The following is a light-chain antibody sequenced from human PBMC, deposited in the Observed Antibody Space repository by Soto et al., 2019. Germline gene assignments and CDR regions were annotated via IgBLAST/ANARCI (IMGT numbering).Light chain of an antibody. CDR3: SSYTSSSTYV. J-gene: IGLJ1*01. CDR1: THFVGGYNY. V-gene: IGLV2-14*01. CDR2: DVS. Sequence: QSALTQPASVFGSPGQSVTIPLTGTTHFVGGYNYVSWYQQYPGKAPRLVISDVSNRPSGVSNRFSGSKSGNSASLTISGLQAEDEADYYCSSYTSSSTYVCGTGTKVTVL.